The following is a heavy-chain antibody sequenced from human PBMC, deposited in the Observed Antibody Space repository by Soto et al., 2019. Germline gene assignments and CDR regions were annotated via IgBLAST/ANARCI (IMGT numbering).Heavy chain of an antibody. Sequence: SETLSLTCTVSGGSISSGDYYWSWIRQPPGKGLEWIGYIYYSGSTYYNPSLKSRVTISVDTSKNQFSLKLSSVTAADTAVYYCARGGYYDSSGYYYGRLPDYWGQEPWSPSPQ. V-gene: IGHV4-30-4*01. CDR2: IYYSGST. CDR1: GGSISSGDYY. D-gene: IGHD3-22*01. CDR3: ARGGYYDSSGYYYGRLPDY. J-gene: IGHJ4*01.